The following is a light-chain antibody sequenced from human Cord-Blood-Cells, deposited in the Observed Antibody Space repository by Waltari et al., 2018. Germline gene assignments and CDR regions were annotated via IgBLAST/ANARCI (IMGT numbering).Light chain of an antibody. CDR2: AAS. CDR1: QGIRND. V-gene: IGKV1-6*01. CDR3: LQDYNYPYT. Sequence: AIKMIQSPSSLPASVGYRVTIPCRASQGIRNDLGWYQQKPGKAPKILINAASSLQSWVPSRFSCSGSGTDFTLTISSLQPEDFATYYCLQDYNYPYTFGQGNKLEIK. J-gene: IGKJ2*01.